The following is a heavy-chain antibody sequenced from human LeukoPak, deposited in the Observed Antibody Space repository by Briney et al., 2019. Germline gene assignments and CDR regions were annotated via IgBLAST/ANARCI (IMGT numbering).Heavy chain of an antibody. CDR3: ARGLPYSSSPYYYYMDG. Sequence: PSETLSLTCAVYGGSFSGYYWSWIRQPPGKGLEWIGEINHSGSTNYNPSLKSRVTISVDTSKNQFSLKLSSVTAADTAVYYCARGLPYSSSPYYYYMDGWGKGTTVTVSS. D-gene: IGHD6-6*01. V-gene: IGHV4-34*01. CDR2: INHSGST. CDR1: GGSFSGYY. J-gene: IGHJ6*03.